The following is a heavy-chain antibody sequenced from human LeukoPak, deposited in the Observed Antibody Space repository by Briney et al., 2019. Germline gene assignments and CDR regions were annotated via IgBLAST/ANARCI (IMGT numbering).Heavy chain of an antibody. CDR2: ISYDGSNK. CDR1: GFTFSSFG. V-gene: IGHV3-30*03. J-gene: IGHJ6*02. D-gene: IGHD1-1*01. Sequence: GGSLRLSCAASGFTFSSFGMHWVRQAPGKGLEWVAVISYDGSNKYYADSVKGRFTISRDNSKNTLDLQMNSLRAEDTAVYYCARDRQLERPYYYGMDVWGQGTTVTVSS. CDR3: ARDRQLERPYYYGMDV.